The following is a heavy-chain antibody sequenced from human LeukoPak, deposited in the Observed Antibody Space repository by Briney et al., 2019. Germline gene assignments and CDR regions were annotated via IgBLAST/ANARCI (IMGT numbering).Heavy chain of an antibody. CDR3: ASYGGNSVILVDY. D-gene: IGHD4-23*01. J-gene: IGHJ4*02. Sequence: PSETLSLTCTVSGYSISSGYYWGWIRQPPGKGLEWIGSIYHSGSTYYNPSLKSRVTISVDTSKNQFSLKLSSVTAADTAVYYCASYGGNSVILVDYWGQGTLVTVSS. CDR1: GYSISSGYY. CDR2: IYHSGST. V-gene: IGHV4-38-2*02.